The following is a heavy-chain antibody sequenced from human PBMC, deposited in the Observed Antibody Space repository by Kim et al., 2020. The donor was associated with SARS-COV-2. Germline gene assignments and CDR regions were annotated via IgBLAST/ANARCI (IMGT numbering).Heavy chain of an antibody. V-gene: IGHV4-30-2*01. CDR3: ASSIAAAGRALDHQFDY. Sequence: SETLSLTCAVSGGSISSGGYSWSWIRQPPGKGLEWIGYIYHSGSTYYNPSLKSRVTISVDRSKNQFSLKLSSVTAADTAVYYCASSIAAAGRALDHQFDYWGQGTLVTVSS. CDR1: GGSISSGGYS. J-gene: IGHJ4*02. D-gene: IGHD6-13*01. CDR2: IYHSGST.